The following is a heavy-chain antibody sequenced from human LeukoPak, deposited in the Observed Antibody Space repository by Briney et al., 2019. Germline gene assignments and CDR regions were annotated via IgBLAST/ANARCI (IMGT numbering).Heavy chain of an antibody. CDR2: INHSGST. V-gene: IGHV4-34*01. D-gene: IGHD3-10*01. Sequence: PSETLSLTCAVYGGSFSGYYWSWICQPPGKGLEWIGEINHSGSTNYNPSLKSRVTISVDTSKNQFSLKLSSVTAAVSAVYYCARERTSWTSGSYLAWLDPWGQGTLVTVSS. J-gene: IGHJ5*02. CDR1: GGSFSGYY. CDR3: ARERTSWTSGSYLAWLDP.